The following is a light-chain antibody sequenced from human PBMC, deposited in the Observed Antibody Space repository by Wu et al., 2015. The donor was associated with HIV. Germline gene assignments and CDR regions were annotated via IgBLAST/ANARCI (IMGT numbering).Light chain of an antibody. Sequence: AIRITQSPSSLSASTGDRVTITCRASQDISSYSGWYQQKPGKAPKLLIYTASTLQSGVPSRFSGSGSGTDFTLTISCLQSEDFATYYCQQYKTYPWTFGQGTKVEIK. J-gene: IGKJ1*01. V-gene: IGKV1-8*01. CDR3: QQYKTYPWT. CDR2: TAS. CDR1: QDISSY.